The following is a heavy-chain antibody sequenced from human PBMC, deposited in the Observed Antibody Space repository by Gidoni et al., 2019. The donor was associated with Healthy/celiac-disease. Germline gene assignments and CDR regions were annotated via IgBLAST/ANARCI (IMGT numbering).Heavy chain of an antibody. D-gene: IGHD6-19*01. Sequence: EVQLVESGGGLIQPGGSLRLSCAASGFTVSSNYMSWVRQAPGKGLEWVSVIYSGGSTYYADSVKGRFTISRDNSKNTLYLQMNSLRAEDTAVYYCARFMAVATSTVQGFDYWGQGTLVTVSS. V-gene: IGHV3-53*01. CDR3: ARFMAVATSTVQGFDY. J-gene: IGHJ4*02. CDR2: IYSGGST. CDR1: GFTVSSNY.